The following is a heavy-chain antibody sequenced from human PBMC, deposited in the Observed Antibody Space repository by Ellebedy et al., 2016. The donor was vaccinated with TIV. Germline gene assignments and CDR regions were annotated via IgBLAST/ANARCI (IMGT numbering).Heavy chain of an antibody. J-gene: IGHJ4*02. V-gene: IGHV1-69*04. CDR3: ARPGGEGDT. Sequence: AASVKVSCRASGGTFSSYAISWVRQAPGQGLEWMGRIIPILGIANYAQKFQGRVTITADKSTSTAYMELSSLRSEDTAVYYCARPGGEGDTWGQGTLVTVSS. CDR2: IIPILGIA. D-gene: IGHD3-16*01. CDR1: GGTFSSYA.